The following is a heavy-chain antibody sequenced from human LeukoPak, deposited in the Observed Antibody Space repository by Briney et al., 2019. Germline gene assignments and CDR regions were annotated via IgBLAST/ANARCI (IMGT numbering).Heavy chain of an antibody. D-gene: IGHD5-18*01. CDR3: ARGRWNTGMVSPYYFDY. J-gene: IGHJ4*02. CDR2: THTSGST. CDR1: GGSISNYY. Sequence: PSETLSLTCTVSGGSISNYYWSWIRQPAGKGLEWIGRTHTSGSTNYNPSLKSRLTMSVDTSKNQFSLKLSSVTAADTAVYYCARGRWNTGMVSPYYFDYWCQGTLVTVS. V-gene: IGHV4-4*07.